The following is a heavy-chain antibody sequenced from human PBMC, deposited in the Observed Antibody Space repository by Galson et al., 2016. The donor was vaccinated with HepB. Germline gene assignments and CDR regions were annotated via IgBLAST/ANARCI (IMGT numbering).Heavy chain of an antibody. Sequence: QSGAEVKKPGESLKISCKGSGYRFTSYWIAWVRQMPGTGLEWMGITSTAYSDTKYSPSFEGHVTISTDTSINTAYLQWRNPRPSDTAIYYCVRRELAGAGRGVHFDTWGQGTLVTGSS. CDR1: GYRFTSYW. CDR3: VRRELAGAGRGVHFDT. V-gene: IGHV5-51*01. CDR2: TSTAYSDT. J-gene: IGHJ4*02. D-gene: IGHD1-26*01.